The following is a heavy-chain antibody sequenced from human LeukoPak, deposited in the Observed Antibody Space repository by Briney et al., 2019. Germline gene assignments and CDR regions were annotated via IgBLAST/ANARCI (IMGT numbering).Heavy chain of an antibody. CDR1: GGTFSSYA. CDR2: IIPMFGTA. D-gene: IGHD3-22*01. J-gene: IGHJ1*01. Sequence: SVKVSCKASGGTFSSYAISWVRQAPGQGLEWMGRIIPMFGTANYAQKFQGRVTITTDESTSTAYMELSSLRSEDTAVYYCARGPGLVVVGTEYFQHWGQGTLVTVSS. V-gene: IGHV1-69*05. CDR3: ARGPGLVVVGTEYFQH.